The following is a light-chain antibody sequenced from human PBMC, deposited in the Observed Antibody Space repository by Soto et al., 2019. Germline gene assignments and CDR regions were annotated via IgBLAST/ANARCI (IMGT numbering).Light chain of an antibody. V-gene: IGKV3D-20*02. J-gene: IGKJ5*01. CDR3: QQHSNWTIT. CDR1: QSVSSRY. Sequence: EIVMTESPLTLPVTPGEPASISCRSSQSVSSRYLAWYQQKPGQAPRLLIYGASSRATGIPDRFSGSGSGTDFTLTISRLEDEDVAVYDCQQHSNWTITFGQGTRLEIK. CDR2: GAS.